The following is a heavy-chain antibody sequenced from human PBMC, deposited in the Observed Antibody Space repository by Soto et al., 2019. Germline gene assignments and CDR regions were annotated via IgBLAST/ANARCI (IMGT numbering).Heavy chain of an antibody. J-gene: IGHJ4*02. V-gene: IGHV5-51*01. CDR2: IHPGGSDT. CDR3: ARRPFRGAAADY. D-gene: IGHD6-25*01. CDR1: GYSFVSFW. Sequence: SLTISCNTSGYSFVSFWIGWVRQMPGQGLEWMGVIHPGGSDTRYSPAFEGLVTISADRSTNTAYLQWSSLKASDTAMYYCARRPFRGAAADYWGQGTLVTVSS.